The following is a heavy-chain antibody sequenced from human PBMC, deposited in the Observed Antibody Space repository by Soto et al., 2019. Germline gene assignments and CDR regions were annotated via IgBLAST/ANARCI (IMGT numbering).Heavy chain of an antibody. CDR3: ARGASSSGWYYYYGMDV. V-gene: IGHV7-4-1*01. Sequence: ASVKVSCKASGYTFTSYAMNWVRQAPGQGLEWMGWINTNTGNPTYAQGFTGRFVFSLDTSVSTAYLQICSLKAEDTAVYYCARGASSSGWYYYYGMDVWGQGTTVTVSS. D-gene: IGHD6-19*01. CDR1: GYTFTSYA. J-gene: IGHJ6*02. CDR2: INTNTGNP.